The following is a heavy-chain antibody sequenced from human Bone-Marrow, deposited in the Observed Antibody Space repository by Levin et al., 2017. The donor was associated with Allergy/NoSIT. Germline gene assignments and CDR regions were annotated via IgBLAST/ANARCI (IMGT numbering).Heavy chain of an antibody. J-gene: IGHJ6*02. CDR3: ARDRLGLDYSNYKLDRRIYYYYGMDV. CDR2: ISYDGSNK. CDR1: GFTFSSYA. D-gene: IGHD4-11*01. V-gene: IGHV3-30-3*01. Sequence: PGGSLRLSCAASGFTFSSYAMHWVRQAPGKGLEWVAVISYDGSNKYYADSVKGRFTISRDNSKNTLYLQMNSLRAEDTAVYYCARDRLGLDYSNYKLDRRIYYYYGMDVWGQGTTVTVSS.